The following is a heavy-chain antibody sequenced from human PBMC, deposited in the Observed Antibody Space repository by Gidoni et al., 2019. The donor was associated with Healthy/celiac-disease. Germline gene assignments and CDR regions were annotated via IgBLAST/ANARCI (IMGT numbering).Heavy chain of an antibody. Sequence: QVQLVQSGAEVKKHGSSVKVSCKASGGIFSSYAISWVRQAPGQGLEWMGGIIPLFGNANYEQKFQGRVTVNADESTRKGQMGVSRLEYEETAGDYWARFPGWFGEFGPAYYYMDVWGKGTTVTVSS. D-gene: IGHD3-10*01. V-gene: IGHV1-69*01. CDR3: ARFPGWFGEFGPAYYYMDV. J-gene: IGHJ6*03. CDR1: GGIFSSYA. CDR2: IIPLFGNA.